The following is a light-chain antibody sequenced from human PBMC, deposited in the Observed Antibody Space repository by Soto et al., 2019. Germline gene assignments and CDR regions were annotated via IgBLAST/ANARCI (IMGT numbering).Light chain of an antibody. CDR1: GRDVGGYYY. Sequence: QSALTQPRSVSGSPGQSVTISCTGTGRDVGGYYYVSWYQQHPGKAPKVIIYDVSQRPSGVPDRFSGSKSAYTASLTISGLQAEDEADYYCCSYAGPHTLDVFGTGTKLTVL. CDR2: DVS. J-gene: IGLJ1*01. V-gene: IGLV2-11*01. CDR3: CSYAGPHTLDV.